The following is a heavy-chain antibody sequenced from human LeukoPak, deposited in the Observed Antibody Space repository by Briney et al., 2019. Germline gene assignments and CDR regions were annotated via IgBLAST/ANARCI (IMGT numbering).Heavy chain of an antibody. CDR3: ARDIYCSSTSCSPSAFDY. CDR1: GFTFDDYG. Sequence: GGSLRLSCAASGFTFDDYGMSWVRQAPGKGLEWVSGINWNGGSTGYADSVKGRFTISRDNAKNSLYLRMNSLRAEDTALYYCARDIYCSSTSCSPSAFDYWGQGTLVTVSS. D-gene: IGHD2-2*01. J-gene: IGHJ4*02. CDR2: INWNGGST. V-gene: IGHV3-20*04.